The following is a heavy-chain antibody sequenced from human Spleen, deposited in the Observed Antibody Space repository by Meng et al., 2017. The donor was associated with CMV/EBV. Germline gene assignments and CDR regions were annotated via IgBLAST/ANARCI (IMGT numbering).Heavy chain of an antibody. CDR3: AREKGYCSSTSCYKRYYYYGMDV. J-gene: IGHJ6*02. D-gene: IGHD2-2*02. CDR1: GGSFSGYY. V-gene: IGHV4-34*01. Sequence: SETLSLTCAVYGGSFSGYYWSWIRQPPGKGLEWIGEINHSGSTNYNPSLKSRVTISVDTSKNQFSLKLSSVTAADTAVYYCAREKGYCSSTSCYKRYYYYGMDVWGQGTTVTVSS. CDR2: INHSGST.